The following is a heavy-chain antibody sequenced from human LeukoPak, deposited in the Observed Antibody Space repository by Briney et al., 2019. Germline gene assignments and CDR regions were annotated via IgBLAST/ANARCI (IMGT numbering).Heavy chain of an antibody. CDR1: GYTFTGYF. V-gene: IGHV1-46*01. J-gene: IGHJ4*02. CDR2: INSSGGGT. Sequence: ASVKVSCKASGYTFTGYFMHWVRQAPGQGLDWMGVINSSGGGTSYAQKFQGRVTMTRDTSTSTVYMELSSLRSEDTAVYYCARASYYYDFSFWGQGTLVTVSS. D-gene: IGHD3-22*01. CDR3: ARASYYYDFSF.